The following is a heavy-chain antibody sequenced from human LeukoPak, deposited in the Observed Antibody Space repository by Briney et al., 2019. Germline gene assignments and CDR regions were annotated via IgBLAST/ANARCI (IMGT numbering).Heavy chain of an antibody. D-gene: IGHD4-23*01. J-gene: IGHJ6*02. V-gene: IGHV1-69*13. CDR3: ARESARAVGYYYGMDV. Sequence: SVKVSCTASGGTFSSYAISWVRQAPGQGLEWMGGIIPIFGTANYAQKFQGRVTITADESTSTAYMELSSLRSEDTAVYYCARESARAVGYYYGMDVWGQGTTVTVSS. CDR1: GGTFSSYA. CDR2: IIPIFGTA.